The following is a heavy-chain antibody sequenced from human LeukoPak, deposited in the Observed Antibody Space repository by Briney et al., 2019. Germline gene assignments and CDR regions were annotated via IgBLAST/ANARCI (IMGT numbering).Heavy chain of an antibody. CDR3: AKDPNSSGWFDYFDY. J-gene: IGHJ4*02. CDR1: GFTFSSYA. CDR2: ISGSGGST. Sequence: GATLRLSCAASGFTFSSYAMSWVRQAPGKGLEWVSAISGSGGSTYYADSVKGRFTISRDNSKNTLYLQMNSLRAEDTAVYYCAKDPNSSGWFDYFDYWCQGTLVTVSS. V-gene: IGHV3-23*01. D-gene: IGHD6-19*01.